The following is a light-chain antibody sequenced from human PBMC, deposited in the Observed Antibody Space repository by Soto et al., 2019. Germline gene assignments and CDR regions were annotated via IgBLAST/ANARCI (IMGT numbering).Light chain of an antibody. CDR2: EGS. J-gene: IGLJ1*01. CDR3: CSYAGSYTGV. Sequence: QSALTQPASVSGSPGQSITISCTGTSSDVGSYNLVSWYQQHPGKAPKLMIYEGSKRPSGVSNRFSGSKSGNTASLTISGLQAEYEADYYCCSYAGSYTGVFGTGTKVTVL. V-gene: IGLV2-23*01. CDR1: SSDVGSYNL.